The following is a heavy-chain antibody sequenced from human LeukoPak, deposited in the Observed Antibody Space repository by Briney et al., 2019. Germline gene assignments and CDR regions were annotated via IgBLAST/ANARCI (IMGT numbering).Heavy chain of an antibody. D-gene: IGHD3-9*01. CDR1: GGSISSGGYS. V-gene: IGHV4-30-2*01. CDR3: ARDKYNILTGYWGDY. Sequence: SETLSLTCAVSGGSISSGGYSWSWIRQPPGKGLEWIGYIYHSGSTYYNPSLKSRVTISVDTSKNQFSLKLSSVTAADTAVYYCARDKYNILTGYWGDYWGQGTLVTVFS. J-gene: IGHJ4*02. CDR2: IYHSGST.